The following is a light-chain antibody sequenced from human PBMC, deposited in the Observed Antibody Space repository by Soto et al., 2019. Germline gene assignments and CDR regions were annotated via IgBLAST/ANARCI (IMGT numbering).Light chain of an antibody. CDR1: QFVSSGY. Sequence: EIVLTQSPGSLSLSPGEGATLSCRASQFVSSGYLAWYQQRPGQPPRVLIYGASGRATGIPDRLSGSGSGTDFTLTISRLEPEDSAVYYCQQYGSSPLTFGGGTKVEIK. V-gene: IGKV3-20*01. J-gene: IGKJ4*01. CDR2: GAS. CDR3: QQYGSSPLT.